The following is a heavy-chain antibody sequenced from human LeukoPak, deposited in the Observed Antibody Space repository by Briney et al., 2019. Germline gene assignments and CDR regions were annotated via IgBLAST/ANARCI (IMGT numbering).Heavy chain of an antibody. CDR1: GGSFSGYY. CDR3: ARGRKRGYSGYDPARYFDY. CDR2: INHSGST. V-gene: IGHV4-34*01. D-gene: IGHD5-12*01. Sequence: SETLSLTCAVYGGSFSGYYWSWIRQPPGKGLEWIGEINHSGSTNYNPSPTSRVTISVDTSKNQFSLKLSSVTAADTAVYYCARGRKRGYSGYDPARYFDYWGQGTLVTVSS. J-gene: IGHJ4*02.